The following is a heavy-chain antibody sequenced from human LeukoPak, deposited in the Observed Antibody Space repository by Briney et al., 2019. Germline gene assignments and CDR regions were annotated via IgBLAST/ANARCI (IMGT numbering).Heavy chain of an antibody. J-gene: IGHJ6*03. V-gene: IGHV4-39*07. CDR3: ARVRSYYYYMDV. CDR2: IFYSGST. Sequence: PSETLSLTCTVSGGSISTSSYYWGWVRQPPGKGLEWIGNIFYSGSTYYNPSLKSRVTISVDTSKNQFSLKLSSVTAADTAVYYCARVRSYYYYMDVWGKGTTVTVSS. D-gene: IGHD6-19*01. CDR1: GGSISTSSYY.